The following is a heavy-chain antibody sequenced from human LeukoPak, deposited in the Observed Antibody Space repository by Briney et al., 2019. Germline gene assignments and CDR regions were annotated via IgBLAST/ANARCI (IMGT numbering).Heavy chain of an antibody. CDR1: GYTLTELS. CDR3: ATALRITIFGVVIIRRRHFDY. CDR2: FDPEDGET. V-gene: IGHV1-24*01. Sequence: ASVKVSCKVSGYTLTELSMHWVRQAPGKGLEWMGGFDPEDGETIYAQKFQGRVTMTEGTSTDTAYMELSSLRSEDTAVYYCATALRITIFGVVIIRRRHFDYWGQGTLVTVSS. D-gene: IGHD3-3*01. J-gene: IGHJ4*01.